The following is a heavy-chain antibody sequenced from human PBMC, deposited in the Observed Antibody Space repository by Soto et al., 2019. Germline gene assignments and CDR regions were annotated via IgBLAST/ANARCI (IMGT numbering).Heavy chain of an antibody. CDR3: ARSYSSTLENWFDP. CDR2: IYYSGST. Sequence: LSLTCTVSGGSISSYYWSWIRQPPGKGLEWIGYIYYSGSTNYNPSLKSRVTISVDTSKNQFSLKLSSVTAADTAVYYCARSYSSTLENWFDPWGQGTLVTVSS. D-gene: IGHD6-13*01. CDR1: GGSISSYY. V-gene: IGHV4-59*01. J-gene: IGHJ5*02.